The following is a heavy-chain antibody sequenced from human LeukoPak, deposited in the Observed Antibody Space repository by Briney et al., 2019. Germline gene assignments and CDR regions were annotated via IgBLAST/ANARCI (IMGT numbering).Heavy chain of an antibody. Sequence: GGSRRLSCAASGFTFSKYWLHWVRQPPGRGLVWLARINPDDKSTSYADSVKGRFTISIDDAKETLFLQMNSLTAVDTAVYYCLTIVETPIDAFDIWGQGAMVTVSS. D-gene: IGHD4-23*01. CDR2: INPDDKST. J-gene: IGHJ3*02. V-gene: IGHV3-74*01. CDR1: GFTFSKYW. CDR3: LTIVETPIDAFDI.